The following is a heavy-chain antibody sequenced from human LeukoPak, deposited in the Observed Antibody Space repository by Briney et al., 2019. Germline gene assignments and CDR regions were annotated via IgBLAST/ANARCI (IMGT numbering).Heavy chain of an antibody. CDR3: ARLTAYYYYYMDV. CDR2: ISSSSSTI. J-gene: IGHJ6*03. V-gene: IGHV3-48*01. CDR1: GFTFSSYS. D-gene: IGHD5-18*01. Sequence: GGSLRLSCAASGFTFSSYSMNWVRQAPGKGLEWVSYISSSSSTIYYADSVKGRFTFSRDNAKNSLYLQMNSLRAEDTAVYYCARLTAYYYYYMDVWGKGTTVTVSS.